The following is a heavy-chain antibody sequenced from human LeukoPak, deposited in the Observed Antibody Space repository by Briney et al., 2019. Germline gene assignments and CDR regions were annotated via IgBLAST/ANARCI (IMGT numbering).Heavy chain of an antibody. D-gene: IGHD4-17*01. CDR3: ARQDYGDANWFDP. CDR1: GGSISSSSYY. V-gene: IGHV4-39*01. CDR2: IYYSGSN. J-gene: IGHJ5*02. Sequence: SETLSLTCTVSGGSISSSSYYWGWIRQPPGKGLEWIGSIYYSGSNYYNPSLKSRVIISVDTSKNQFSLKLSSVTAADTAVYYCARQDYGDANWFDPWGQGTLVTVSS.